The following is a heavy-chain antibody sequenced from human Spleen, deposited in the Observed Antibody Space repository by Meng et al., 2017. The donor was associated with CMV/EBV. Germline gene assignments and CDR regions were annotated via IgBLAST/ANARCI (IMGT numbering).Heavy chain of an antibody. CDR1: GFIFNSYS. D-gene: IGHD5-18*01. Sequence: LGLSCAASGFIFNSYSMNWVRQAPGKGLEWVSSISSGSRYIYYGDSVKGRFTISRDNAKNSLYLQMNSLRAEDTAMYYCARAHTPDYWGQGTLVTVSS. CDR3: ARAHTPDY. CDR2: ISSGSRYI. V-gene: IGHV3-21*01. J-gene: IGHJ4*02.